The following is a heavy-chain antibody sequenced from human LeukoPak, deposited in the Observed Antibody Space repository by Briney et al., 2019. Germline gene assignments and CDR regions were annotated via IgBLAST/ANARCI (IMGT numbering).Heavy chain of an antibody. CDR1: GFTFANYA. Sequence: PGGSLRLSCTASGFTFANYAMSWVRQAPGKGLEWVSIISADATGTYYADSLRGRFAISRDNSKNTLYLQMNSLRAEDTAVYYCAKAFSYYYGSGSYSGDFDYWGQGTLVTVSS. J-gene: IGHJ4*02. D-gene: IGHD3-10*01. CDR3: AKAFSYYYGSGSYSGDFDY. CDR2: ISADATGT. V-gene: IGHV3-23*01.